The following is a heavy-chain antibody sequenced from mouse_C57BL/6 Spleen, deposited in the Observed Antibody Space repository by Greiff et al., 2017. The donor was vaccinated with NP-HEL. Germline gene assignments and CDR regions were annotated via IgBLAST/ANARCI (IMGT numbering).Heavy chain of an antibody. V-gene: IGHV1-53*01. J-gene: IGHJ2*01. Sequence: VQLQQSGTELVKPGASVKLSCKASGYTFTSYWMHWVKQRPGQGLEWIGNINPSNGGTNYNEKFKSKATLTVDKSSSTAYMQLSSLTSEDSAVYYCARPSLYYSNYERGYYFDYWGQGTTLTVSS. CDR2: INPSNGGT. D-gene: IGHD2-5*01. CDR1: GYTFTSYW. CDR3: ARPSLYYSNYERGYYFDY.